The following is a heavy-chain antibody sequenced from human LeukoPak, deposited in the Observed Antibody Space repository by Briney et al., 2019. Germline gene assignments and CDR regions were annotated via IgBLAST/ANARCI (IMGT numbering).Heavy chain of an antibody. D-gene: IGHD3-22*01. Sequence: GGSLRLSCAASGFTFDDYAMHWVRQAPGKGLEWVSAISGSGGSTHYADSVKGRFTISRDNSKNTLYLQMNSLRAEDTAVYYCAKDPNYYDSSGYNYFDYWGQGTLVTVSS. CDR2: ISGSGGST. CDR3: AKDPNYYDSSGYNYFDY. V-gene: IGHV3-23*01. J-gene: IGHJ4*02. CDR1: GFTFDDYA.